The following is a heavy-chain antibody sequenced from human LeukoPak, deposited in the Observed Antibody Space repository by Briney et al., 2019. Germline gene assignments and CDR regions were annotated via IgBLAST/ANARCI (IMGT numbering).Heavy chain of an antibody. CDR3: AKDSGIAAAGYYFDY. CDR1: GFTFSSYG. CDR2: ISGSGGST. Sequence: GSLRLSCAASGFTFSSYGMHWVRQAPGKGLEWVAVISGSGGSTYYADSVKGRFTISRDNSKNTLYLQMNSLRAEDTAVYYCAKDSGIAAAGYYFDYWGQGTLVTVSS. D-gene: IGHD6-13*01. V-gene: IGHV3-23*01. J-gene: IGHJ4*02.